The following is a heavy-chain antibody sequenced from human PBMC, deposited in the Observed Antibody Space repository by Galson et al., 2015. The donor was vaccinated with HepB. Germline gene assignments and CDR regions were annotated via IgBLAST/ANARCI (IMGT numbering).Heavy chain of an antibody. V-gene: IGHV3-9*01. Sequence: SLRLSCAGSRFTFDDYAMHWVRQAPGKGLEWVSGISWDSGSIDYADSVTGRFTISRDNAKNSLYLQMNSLSAEDTALYYCAKDIEGRGSWYNGDAFDIWGQGTMVTVSS. CDR1: RFTFDDYA. J-gene: IGHJ3*02. D-gene: IGHD6-13*01. CDR3: AKDIEGRGSWYNGDAFDI. CDR2: ISWDSGSI.